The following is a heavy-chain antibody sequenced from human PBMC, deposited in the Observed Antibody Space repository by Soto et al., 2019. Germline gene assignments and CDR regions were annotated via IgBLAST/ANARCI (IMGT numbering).Heavy chain of an antibody. J-gene: IGHJ4*02. CDR3: ARGRYGDY. CDR2: ISARNGDT. Sequence: QVHLVQSGAEVKKPGASVKVSCKGSGYTFTSYGITWVRQAPGQGLEWMGWISARNGDTDYAQKLQGRVTVTRDTSTSTAYMELRSLSSADTAVYYCARGRYGDYWGQGALVTVSS. CDR1: GYTFTSYG. V-gene: IGHV1-18*01. D-gene: IGHD1-1*01.